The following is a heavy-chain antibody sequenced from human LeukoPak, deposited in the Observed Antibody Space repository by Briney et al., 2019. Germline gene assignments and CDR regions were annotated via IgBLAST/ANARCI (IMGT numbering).Heavy chain of an antibody. Sequence: SETLSLTCTVSGGSITNYYWSWIRQPPGKGLEWIGYIDCNGNTNYIPSLKSRVTISLDTSQIQFSLKLSSVTAADTAVYYCARTTRGPYYYYYYVMDVWGQGTTVTVSS. J-gene: IGHJ6*02. CDR1: GGSITNYY. CDR2: IDCNGNT. CDR3: ARTTRGPYYYYYYVMDV. D-gene: IGHD1-14*01. V-gene: IGHV4-59*01.